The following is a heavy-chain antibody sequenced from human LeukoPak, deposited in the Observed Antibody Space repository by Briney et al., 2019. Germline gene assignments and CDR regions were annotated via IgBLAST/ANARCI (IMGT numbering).Heavy chain of an antibody. CDR2: LWYDGSNK. CDR1: GFTFSSYS. Sequence: GGSLRLSCAASGFTFSSYSMYWVRQAPGKGLEWVALLWYDGSNKYYTDSVKSRFIISRDNSKNTLYLQMNSLRAEDTAVYYCARGLLGDYFRDYWGQGTLVTVSS. CDR3: ARGLLGDYFRDY. J-gene: IGHJ4*02. V-gene: IGHV3-33*01. D-gene: IGHD4-17*01.